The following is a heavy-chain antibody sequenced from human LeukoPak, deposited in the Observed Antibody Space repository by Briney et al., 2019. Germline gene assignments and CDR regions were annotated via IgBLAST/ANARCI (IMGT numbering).Heavy chain of an antibody. J-gene: IGHJ6*02. CDR2: ISGSGGTT. Sequence: GGSLRLSCAASGFTFNNYAMDWVRQAPGKGLEWVSVISGSGGTTYYADSVKGRFTISRDSSKNTLYLQMNSLRAEDTAVYYCAKVSGGGLYYDGMDVWGQGTTVTVSS. D-gene: IGHD1-14*01. CDR3: AKVSGGGLYYDGMDV. CDR1: GFTFNNYA. V-gene: IGHV3-23*01.